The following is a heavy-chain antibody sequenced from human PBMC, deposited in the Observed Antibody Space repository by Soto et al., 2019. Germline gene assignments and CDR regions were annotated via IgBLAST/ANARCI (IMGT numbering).Heavy chain of an antibody. Sequence: EVQLLESGGGLVQPGGSLRLSCAASGFTFSSYVMSWVRQAPGKGVEWVSGLRYSGGVTYYADSVKGRFTISRDNSKNTVYLQMNSLRVEDTAIYYCAKGAPGVALPPPFEHWGQGVLVTVSS. CDR3: AKGAPGVALPPPFEH. J-gene: IGHJ4*02. CDR2: LRYSGGVT. D-gene: IGHD7-27*01. V-gene: IGHV3-23*01. CDR1: GFTFSSYV.